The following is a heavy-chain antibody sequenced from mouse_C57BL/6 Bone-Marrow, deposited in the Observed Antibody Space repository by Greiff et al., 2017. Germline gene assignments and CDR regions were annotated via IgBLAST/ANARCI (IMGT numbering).Heavy chain of an antibody. V-gene: IGHV1-55*01. CDR2: IYPGSGST. CDR1: GYTFTSYW. D-gene: IGHD2-2*01. CDR3: ARDGYDWYAMDY. J-gene: IGHJ4*01. Sequence: QVQLQQPGAELVKPGASVKMSCKASGYTFTSYWITWVKQRPGQGLEWIGDIYPGSGSTNYNEKFKSKATLTVDTSSSTAYMQLSSLTSEDSAVYYCARDGYDWYAMDYWGQEPQSPSPQ.